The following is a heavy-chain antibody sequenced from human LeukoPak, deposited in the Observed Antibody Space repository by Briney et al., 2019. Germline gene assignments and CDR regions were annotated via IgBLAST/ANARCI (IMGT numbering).Heavy chain of an antibody. D-gene: IGHD3-22*01. J-gene: IGHJ4*02. CDR1: GFTFSSYG. CDR3: ARDFYYFDSSGSN. Sequence: GGSLRLSCAASGFTFSSYGMHWVRQAPGKGLEWVAVIWYDGSNKYYADSVKGRFTISRDNSKNTLYLQMSSLRAEDTAVYYCARDFYYFDSSGSNWGQGTLVTVSS. CDR2: IWYDGSNK. V-gene: IGHV3-33*01.